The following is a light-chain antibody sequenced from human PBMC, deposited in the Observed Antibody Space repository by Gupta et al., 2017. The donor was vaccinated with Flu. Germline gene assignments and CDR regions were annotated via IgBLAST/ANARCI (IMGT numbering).Light chain of an antibody. CDR1: NSTIGINY. V-gene: IGLV1-47*01. J-gene: IGLJ2*01. CDR3: ATWDDSLSAVV. CDR2: TSN. Sequence: QSVLPQPPSTSGTPGQRVTFSCSGGNSTIGINYVYWYQQLPGAAPKLIIYTSNQRPSGVPDRFAGSKSGTSASLAISGRRSEDEAEYYCATWDDSLSAVVFGGGTKLTVL.